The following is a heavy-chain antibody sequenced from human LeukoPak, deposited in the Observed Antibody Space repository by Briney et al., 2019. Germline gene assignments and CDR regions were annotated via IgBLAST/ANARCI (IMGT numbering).Heavy chain of an antibody. CDR1: GYTFTSYG. Sequence: GASVKVPCKASGYTFTSYGISWVRQAPGQGLEWMGWISAYNGHSNYAQKLQGRVTMTTDTSTNTTYMELRTLRSDDTAVYYCARGSPYYYYYYMDVWGKGTTVTVSS. J-gene: IGHJ6*03. V-gene: IGHV1-18*01. CDR3: ARGSPYYYYYYMDV. CDR2: ISAYNGHS. D-gene: IGHD3-10*01.